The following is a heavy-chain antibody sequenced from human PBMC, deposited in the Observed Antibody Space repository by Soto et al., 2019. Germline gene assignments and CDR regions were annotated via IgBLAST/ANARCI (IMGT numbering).Heavy chain of an antibody. J-gene: IGHJ4*01. V-gene: IGHV3-7*01. CDR1: GFTFGSYW. CDR3: ARDSGYVSMASVNHYLDY. D-gene: IGHD2-15*01. Sequence: EVQLEESGGGLVQPGGSLRLSCAASGFTFGSYWMSWVRQAPGKGPEWLATIKWDASEKKYVDSVKGRFTTSRDNAKNVLYLQMDSLRADDTAVYYCARDSGYVSMASVNHYLDYCGQGTLVTVSS. CDR2: IKWDASEK.